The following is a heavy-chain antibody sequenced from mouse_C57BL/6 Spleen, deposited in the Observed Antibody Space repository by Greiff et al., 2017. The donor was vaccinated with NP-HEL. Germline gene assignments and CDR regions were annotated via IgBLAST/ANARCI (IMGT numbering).Heavy chain of an antibody. CDR2: ISSGSSTI. V-gene: IGHV5-17*01. Sequence: EVKLMESGGGLVKPGGSLKLSCAASGFTFSDYGMHWVRQAPEKGLEWVAYISSGSSTIYYADTVKGRFTISRDNAKNTLFLQMTSLRSEDTAMYYCARPGSSYGYYAMDYWGQGTSVTVSS. D-gene: IGHD1-1*01. CDR1: GFTFSDYG. CDR3: ARPGSSYGYYAMDY. J-gene: IGHJ4*01.